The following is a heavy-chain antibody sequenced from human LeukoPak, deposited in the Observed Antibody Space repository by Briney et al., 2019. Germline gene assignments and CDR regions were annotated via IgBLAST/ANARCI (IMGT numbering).Heavy chain of an antibody. CDR1: GGSFSGYY. D-gene: IGHD3-9*01. CDR3: ARLGFSNYDILTGYQNIYYYYYMDV. Sequence: SETLSLTCAVYGGSFSGYYWSWIRQPPGKGLEWIGEINHSGSTNYNPSLKSRVTISVDTSKNQFSLKLSSVTAADTAVYYCARLGFSNYDILTGYQNIYYYYYMDVWGKGTTVTISS. CDR2: INHSGST. V-gene: IGHV4-34*01. J-gene: IGHJ6*03.